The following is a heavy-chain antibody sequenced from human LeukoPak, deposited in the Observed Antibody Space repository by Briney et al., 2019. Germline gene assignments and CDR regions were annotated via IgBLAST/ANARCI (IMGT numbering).Heavy chain of an antibody. J-gene: IGHJ6*03. CDR1: GGSISNKY. D-gene: IGHD3-9*01. Sequence: PSETLSLTCTVSGGSISNKYWSWIRQPPGKGLEWIGYIYYSGSTNYNPSLKSRVTISVDTSKNQFSLKLSSVTAADTAVYYCARQLRYPTYYYYMDVWGKGTTVTISS. CDR2: IYYSGST. V-gene: IGHV4-59*01. CDR3: ARQLRYPTYYYYMDV.